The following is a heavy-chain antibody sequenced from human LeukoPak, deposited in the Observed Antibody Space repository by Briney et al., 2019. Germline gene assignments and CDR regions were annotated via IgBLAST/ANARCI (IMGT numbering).Heavy chain of an antibody. CDR1: GFTFSSYT. V-gene: IGHV3-21*06. Sequence: PGGSLRLSCAASGFTFSSYTMNWVRQAPGKGLEWVSSIISSGNYIYYGDSVKGRFTISRDNVKNSVYLQMNSLRAEDTAVYYCARDVGGYCSGGGYHLGWFDPWGQGTLVTVSS. CDR2: IISSGNYI. D-gene: IGHD2-15*01. J-gene: IGHJ5*02. CDR3: ARDVGGYCSGGGYHLGWFDP.